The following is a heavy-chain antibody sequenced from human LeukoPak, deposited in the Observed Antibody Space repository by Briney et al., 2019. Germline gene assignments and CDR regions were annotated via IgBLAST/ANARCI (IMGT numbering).Heavy chain of an antibody. CDR2: INCRSNYI. Sequence: GGSLRLSCAASGFTFSDYYVSWIRQAPGKGLEYISYINCRSNYIDYADSVQGRFTISRDNAKDSLYLQMNSLRAGDTAVYFCARGTRRGDYYFDFWGQGTLVTSSP. J-gene: IGHJ4*02. V-gene: IGHV3-11*06. CDR1: GFTFSDYY. CDR3: ARGTRRGDYYFDF. D-gene: IGHD3-10*01.